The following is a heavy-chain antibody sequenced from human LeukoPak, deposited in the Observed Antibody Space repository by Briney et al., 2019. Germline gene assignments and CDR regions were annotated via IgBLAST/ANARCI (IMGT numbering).Heavy chain of an antibody. J-gene: IGHJ6*02. CDR3: ARNYYDSSGYYYYYYGMDV. CDR1: GGSISSGGYY. D-gene: IGHD3-22*01. CDR2: IYYSGST. V-gene: IGHV4-61*08. Sequence: NPSETLSLTCTVSGGSISSGGYYWSWIRQHPGKGLEWIGYIYYSGSTYYNPSLKSRVTISVDTSKNQFSLKLSSVTAADTAVYYCARNYYDSSGYYYYYYGMDVWGQGTTVTVSS.